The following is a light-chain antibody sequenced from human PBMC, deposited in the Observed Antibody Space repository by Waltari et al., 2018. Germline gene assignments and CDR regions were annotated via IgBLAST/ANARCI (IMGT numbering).Light chain of an antibody. CDR2: VNRDGSH. J-gene: IGLJ3*02. CDR1: SGQSSYS. CDR3: QTGGFGIWV. Sequence: QLSLLQSPTASASLEAPAKHPCTLRSGQSSYSIAWRQQHPEKGPRYLMKVNRDGSHIKGDGIPDRVSGSSSGTERYLSISSRQSEDEADYYCQTGGFGIWVFGGGTKLTVL. V-gene: IGLV4-69*01.